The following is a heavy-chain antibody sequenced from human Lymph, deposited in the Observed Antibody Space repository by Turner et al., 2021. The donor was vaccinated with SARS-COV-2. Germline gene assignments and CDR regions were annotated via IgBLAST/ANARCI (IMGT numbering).Heavy chain of an antibody. CDR1: GFTFSSYA. CDR2: ISYDGSNK. Sequence: QVQLVESGGGVVQPGRSLIPYCAASGFTFSSYAMRWVRQAPGKGLEWVALISYDGSNKYYADSVKGRYTISRDNSKNTLYLQMNSLRAEDTAVYYCARDVGAALDYWGQGTLVTVSS. J-gene: IGHJ4*02. D-gene: IGHD6-25*01. CDR3: ARDVGAALDY. V-gene: IGHV3-30-3*01.